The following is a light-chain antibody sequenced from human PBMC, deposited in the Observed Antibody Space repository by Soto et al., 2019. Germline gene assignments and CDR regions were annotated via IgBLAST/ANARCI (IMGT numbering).Light chain of an antibody. Sequence: QSALTQPASVSGSPGQSIAISCTGTSSDLGGSNYVSWYQQHPGKAPKLMIHDVNSRPSGISDRFSGSKSGNTASLTISGLQAEDEADYYCSSYTSSNTLIFGGGTKLTAL. CDR3: SSYTSSNTLI. J-gene: IGLJ2*01. CDR2: DVN. CDR1: SSDLGGSNY. V-gene: IGLV2-14*03.